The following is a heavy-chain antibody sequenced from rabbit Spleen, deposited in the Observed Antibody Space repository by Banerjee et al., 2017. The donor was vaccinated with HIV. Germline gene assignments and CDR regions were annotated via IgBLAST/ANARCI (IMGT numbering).Heavy chain of an antibody. Sequence: QEQLEESGGGLVKPEGSLTLTCKASGFPFSNKAVMCWVRQAPGKGLEWISCIVGSSSGFTYSATWAKGRFTCSKTSSTTVTLQMTSLTVADTATYFCARDTGSSFSSYGMDLWGQGTLVTVS. CDR2: IVGSSSGFT. CDR1: GFPFSNKAV. CDR3: ARDTGSSFSSYGMDL. D-gene: IGHD8-1*01. V-gene: IGHV1S45*01. J-gene: IGHJ6*01.